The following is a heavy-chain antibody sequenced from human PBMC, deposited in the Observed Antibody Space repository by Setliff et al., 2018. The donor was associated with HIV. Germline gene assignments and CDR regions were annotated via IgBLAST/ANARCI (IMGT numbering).Heavy chain of an antibody. Sequence: PGESLKISCKASGFTFTNYWITWVRQMPGKGLEWMGGIDPSDSYVNYSPSFKGQVTISADKSISTAYLQWSSLKASDTAMYYCARHRIVKAYYYYMDVWGKGTTVTVSS. CDR1: GFTFTNYW. J-gene: IGHJ6*03. V-gene: IGHV5-10-1*04. D-gene: IGHD3-16*02. CDR3: ARHRIVKAYYYYMDV. CDR2: IDPSDSYV.